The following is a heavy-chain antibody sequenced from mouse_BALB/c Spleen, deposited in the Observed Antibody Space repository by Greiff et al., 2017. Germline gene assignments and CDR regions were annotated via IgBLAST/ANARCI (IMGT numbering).Heavy chain of an antibody. CDR3: TNGYGSTWCAY. J-gene: IGHJ3*01. D-gene: IGHD1-1*01. V-gene: IGHV1-5*01. CDR2: IYPGNSDT. Sequence: VQLQQSGTVLARPGASVKLSCKASGYTFTSYWMHWVKQRPGQGLEWIGAIYPGNSDTSYNQKFKGKAKLTAVTSTSTAYMELSSLTNEDSAVYYCTNGYGSTWCAYWGQGTLVTVSA. CDR1: GYTFTSYW.